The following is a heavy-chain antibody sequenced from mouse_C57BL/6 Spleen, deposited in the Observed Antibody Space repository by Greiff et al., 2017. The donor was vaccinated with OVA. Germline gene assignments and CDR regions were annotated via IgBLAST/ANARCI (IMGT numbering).Heavy chain of an antibody. CDR3: ARGDYDYD. V-gene: IGHV1-26*01. Sequence: VQLQQSGPELVKPGASVKISCKASGYTFTDYYMNWVKQSRGKSLEWIGDINPNNGGTSYNQKFKGKATLTVDKSSSTAYMELRSLTSEDSAVYYCARGDYDYDWGQGTLVTVSA. J-gene: IGHJ3*01. D-gene: IGHD2-4*01. CDR2: INPNNGGT. CDR1: GYTFTDYY.